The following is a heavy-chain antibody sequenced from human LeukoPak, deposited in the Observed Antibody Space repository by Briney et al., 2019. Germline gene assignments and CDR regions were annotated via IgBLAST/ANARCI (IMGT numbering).Heavy chain of an antibody. CDR2: IKQDGSEK. CDR3: ANRGSSGSYYMFDY. D-gene: IGHD1-26*01. Sequence: GGSLRLSCAASGLTFSSYWMSWVRQAPGKGLEWVANIKQDGSEKYYVDSVKGRFTISRDNSKNTLYLQMTSLRAEDTAVYYCANRGSSGSYYMFDYWGQGALVTVSS. CDR1: GLTFSSYW. V-gene: IGHV3-7*03. J-gene: IGHJ4*02.